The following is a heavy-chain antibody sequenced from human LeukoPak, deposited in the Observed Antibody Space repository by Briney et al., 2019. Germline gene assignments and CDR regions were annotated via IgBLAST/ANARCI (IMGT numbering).Heavy chain of an antibody. J-gene: IGHJ4*02. D-gene: IGHD6-19*01. CDR2: IYYSGST. CDR3: ARQDSSGWYFNDY. V-gene: IGHV4-39*01. CDR1: GGSITSISYY. Sequence: PSETLSLTCTVSGGSITSISYYSGWIRQPPGKGLEWIGSIYYSGSTYYNPSLKTRVTVSVDTSKNQFSLKLSSVTAADTAVYYCARQDSSGWYFNDYWGQGTLVTVSS.